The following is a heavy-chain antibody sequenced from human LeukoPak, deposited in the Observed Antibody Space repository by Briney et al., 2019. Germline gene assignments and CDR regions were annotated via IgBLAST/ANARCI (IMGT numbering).Heavy chain of an antibody. CDR1: GYTFTNYH. CDR2: ISAYNGNT. Sequence: GASVKVSCKASGYTFTNYHVHWVRQAPGQGLEWMGWISAYNGNTNYAQKLQGRVTMTTDTSTSTAYMELRSLRSDDTAVYYCARDRETSYYYGMDVWGQGTTVTVSS. D-gene: IGHD1-1*01. CDR3: ARDRETSYYYGMDV. V-gene: IGHV1-18*04. J-gene: IGHJ6*02.